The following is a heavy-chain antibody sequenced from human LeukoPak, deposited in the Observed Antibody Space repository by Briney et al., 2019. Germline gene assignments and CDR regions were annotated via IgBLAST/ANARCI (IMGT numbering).Heavy chain of an antibody. J-gene: IGHJ3*02. CDR2: IYHSGST. CDR1: DYSITSGYY. D-gene: IGHD2/OR15-2a*01. V-gene: IGHV4-38-2*02. Sequence: TSETLSLTCTVSDYSITSGYYWGWIRQPPGKGLEWIGSIYHSGSTYYNPSLKSRLTISVDTSKNQFSLKLTSVTAADTAVYYCARPLDTTFFNAFDIWGQGTMVTVSS. CDR3: ARPLDTTFFNAFDI.